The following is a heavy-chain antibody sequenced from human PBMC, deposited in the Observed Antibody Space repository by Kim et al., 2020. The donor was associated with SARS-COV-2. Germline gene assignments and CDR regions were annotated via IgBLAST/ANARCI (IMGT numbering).Heavy chain of an antibody. J-gene: IGHJ3*02. Sequence: SVKGRLTVARDNSMKTLFLQMNSMRTDDTAVYYCAKDFVPYNGIFDAFDIWGQGTMVTVSS. V-gene: IGHV3-23*01. CDR3: AKDFVPYNGIFDAFDI. D-gene: IGHD1-26*01.